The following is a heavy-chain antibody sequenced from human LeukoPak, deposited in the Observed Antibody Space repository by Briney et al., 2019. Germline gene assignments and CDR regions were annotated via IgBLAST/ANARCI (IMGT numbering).Heavy chain of an antibody. J-gene: IGHJ4*02. CDR2: IYYSGST. D-gene: IGHD3-22*01. Sequence: SETLSLTCTVSGGSISSYYWSWIRQPPGKGLEWIGYIYYSGSTNYNPSLKSRVTISVDTSKNQFSLKLSSVTAADTAVYYCARDAGYYYDSSVYFDYWGQGTLVTVSS. CDR3: ARDAGYYYDSSVYFDY. CDR1: GGSISSYY. V-gene: IGHV4-59*01.